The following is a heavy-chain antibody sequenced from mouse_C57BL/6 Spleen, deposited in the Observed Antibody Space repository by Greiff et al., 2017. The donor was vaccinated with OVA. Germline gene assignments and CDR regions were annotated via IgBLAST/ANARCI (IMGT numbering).Heavy chain of an antibody. CDR1: GFTFSSYG. CDR3: ARLIYDGYAMDY. V-gene: IGHV5-6*01. Sequence: EVQVVESGGDLVKPGGSLKLSCAASGFTFSSYGMSWVRQTPDKRLEWVATISSGGSYTYYPDSVKGRFTISRDNAKNTLYLQMSSLKSEDTAMYYCARLIYDGYAMDYWGQGTSVTVSS. D-gene: IGHD2-3*01. CDR2: ISSGGSYT. J-gene: IGHJ4*01.